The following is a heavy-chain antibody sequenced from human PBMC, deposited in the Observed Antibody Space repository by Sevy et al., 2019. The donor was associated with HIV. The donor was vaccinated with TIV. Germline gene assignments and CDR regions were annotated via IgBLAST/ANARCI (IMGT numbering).Heavy chain of an antibody. Sequence: GGSLRLSCAASGFTFSSYSMNWVRQAPGKGLEWVSSISSSSSYIYYAYSVKGRFAISRDKAKNSLYLQMNSLRAEDTAVYYCARDLVADIVVVVAADINYYYYGMDVWGQGTTVTVSS. V-gene: IGHV3-21*01. CDR3: ARDLVADIVVVVAADINYYYYGMDV. CDR2: ISSSSSYI. J-gene: IGHJ6*02. D-gene: IGHD2-15*01. CDR1: GFTFSSYS.